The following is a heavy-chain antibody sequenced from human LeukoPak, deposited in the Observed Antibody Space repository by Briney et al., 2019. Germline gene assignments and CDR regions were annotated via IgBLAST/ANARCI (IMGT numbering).Heavy chain of an antibody. Sequence: SVNVSCKASGGTFSSYAISWVRQAPGQGLEWMGGIIPIFGTANYAQKFQGRVTITADESTSTAYMELSSLRSEDTAVYYCARSRLRYFDPPPYYGMDVWGQGTTVTVSS. D-gene: IGHD3-9*01. V-gene: IGHV1-69*13. CDR1: GGTFSSYA. J-gene: IGHJ6*02. CDR2: IIPIFGTA. CDR3: ARSRLRYFDPPPYYGMDV.